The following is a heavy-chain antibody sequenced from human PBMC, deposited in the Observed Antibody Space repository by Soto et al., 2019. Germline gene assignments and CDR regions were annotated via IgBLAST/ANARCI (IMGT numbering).Heavy chain of an antibody. V-gene: IGHV1-18*04. Sequence: WASVKVSCKASGYSFTSYGISWVRQAPGQGPEWMGWISGHNGNTNHPQSLQGRVTMTTDTSRNTAYMELRSLRSDDTAVYYCARHRFNYYDDTVYYYFDYWGQGTLVTV. D-gene: IGHD3-22*01. CDR2: ISGHNGNT. J-gene: IGHJ4*02. CDR1: GYSFTSYG. CDR3: ARHRFNYYDDTVYYYFDY.